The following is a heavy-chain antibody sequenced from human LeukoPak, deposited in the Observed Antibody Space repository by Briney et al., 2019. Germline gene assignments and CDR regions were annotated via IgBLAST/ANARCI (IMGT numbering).Heavy chain of an antibody. V-gene: IGHV4-39*01. CDR2: IYYSGST. D-gene: IGHD4-23*01. CDR3: GRTLYYVRHGGNSGFNFDY. CDR1: GGSISSSSYY. J-gene: IGHJ4*02. Sequence: SETLSLTCTVSGGSISSSSYYWGWIRQPPGKGLEWIGSIYYSGSTYYNPSLKSRVTISVDTSKNQFSLKLSSVTAAGTPLSSIGRTLYYVRHGGNSGFNFDYWGQGTLVTVSS.